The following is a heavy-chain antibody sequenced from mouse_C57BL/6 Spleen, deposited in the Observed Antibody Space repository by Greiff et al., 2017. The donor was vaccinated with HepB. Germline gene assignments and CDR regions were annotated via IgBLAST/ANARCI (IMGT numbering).Heavy chain of an antibody. D-gene: IGHD2-4*01. CDR1: GYAFSSSW. Sequence: VQLQQSGPELVKPGASVKISCKASGYAFSSSWMNWVKQRPGKGLEWIGRIYPGDGDTNYNGKFKGKATLTADKSSSTAYMQLSSLTSEDSAVYFRARDGLGTSDYAMDFWGQGTSVTVSS. J-gene: IGHJ4*01. CDR2: IYPGDGDT. CDR3: ARDGLGTSDYAMDF. V-gene: IGHV1-82*01.